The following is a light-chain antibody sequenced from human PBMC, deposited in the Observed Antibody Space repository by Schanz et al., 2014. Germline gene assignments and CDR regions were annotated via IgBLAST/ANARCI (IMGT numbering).Light chain of an antibody. CDR2: GAS. CDR1: QSVSSDY. V-gene: IGKV3-20*01. Sequence: EIVLTQSPGTLSLSPGERATLSCRASQSVSSDYLAWYQQKPGQAPRLLIYGASSRATGIPDRFSGSGSGTDFTLTISRLEPEDFAVYYCQQYGRPPPTFGQGTKVEIK. J-gene: IGKJ1*01. CDR3: QQYGRPPPT.